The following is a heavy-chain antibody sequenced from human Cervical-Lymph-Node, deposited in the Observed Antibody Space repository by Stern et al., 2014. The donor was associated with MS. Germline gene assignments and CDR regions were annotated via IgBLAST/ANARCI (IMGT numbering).Heavy chain of an antibody. CDR1: GFTFSSYG. Sequence: QVQLVQSGRGVVQPGRSLRLSCAASGFTFSSYGMHWVRQAPGKGLEWVAVIWYDGSNKYYADSVKGRFTISRDNSKNTLYLQMNSLRAEDTAVYYCAREGPYNWNYGAAVGLDYWGQGTLVTVSS. V-gene: IGHV3-33*01. J-gene: IGHJ4*02. CDR3: AREGPYNWNYGAAVGLDY. CDR2: IWYDGSNK. D-gene: IGHD1-7*01.